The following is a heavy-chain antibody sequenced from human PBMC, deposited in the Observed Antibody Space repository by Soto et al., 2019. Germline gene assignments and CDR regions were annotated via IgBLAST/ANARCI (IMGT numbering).Heavy chain of an antibody. Sequence: QVQLVQSGAEVKEPGASVRVSCKAFGYTFTAYNIHWLRQAPGQGLEWMGWINAGNGNTRSSRKFQGRVIITRDTSATTAYLEVDSLRSEDTAIYYCARVAPSGASVPRFDPWGQGTLLTVSS. V-gene: IGHV1-3*01. CDR2: INAGNGNT. J-gene: IGHJ5*02. CDR3: ARVAPSGASVPRFDP. CDR1: GYTFTAYN.